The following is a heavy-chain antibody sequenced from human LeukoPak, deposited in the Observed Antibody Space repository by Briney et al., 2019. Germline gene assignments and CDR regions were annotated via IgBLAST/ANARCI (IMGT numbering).Heavy chain of an antibody. J-gene: IGHJ6*02. CDR2: IYPGDSDT. V-gene: IGHV5-51*01. D-gene: IGHD3-9*01. CDR1: GYIFTSYW. Sequence: GESLKISCKGSGYIFTSYWIGWVLQMPGKGLELMGIIYPGDSDTRYSPSFQGQLTISSDKSLSTAYLKWSTLKASDTAMYSCARRHDILTGPSRYYYYGMDVWGQGTTVTVSS. CDR3: ARRHDILTGPSRYYYYGMDV.